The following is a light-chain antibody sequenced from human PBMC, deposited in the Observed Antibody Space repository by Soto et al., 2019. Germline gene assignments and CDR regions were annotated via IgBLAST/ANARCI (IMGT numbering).Light chain of an antibody. J-gene: IGKJ1*01. CDR1: QSVNIH. CDR3: QQYSNWPRT. Sequence: EIGMTQSPATLSVSPGDRATLSCRASQSVNIHLAWYQQRPGQAPRLLFYGASTRATGIPARFSASGSGTEFTLTISSLQSEDFAVYYCQQYSNWPRTFGQGTKV. V-gene: IGKV3-15*01. CDR2: GAS.